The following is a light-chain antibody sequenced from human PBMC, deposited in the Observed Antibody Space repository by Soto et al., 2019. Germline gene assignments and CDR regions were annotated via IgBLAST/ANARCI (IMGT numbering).Light chain of an antibody. Sequence: DIQMTQSPSSLSASVGDRVTITCQASQDISNYLNWYQQKPGKAPKLLIYDASNLETWVPSRFSGSGSGTDFTFIIICLQAEDITTYYCHQYDDLPLTFGGGTKVEHK. CDR1: QDISNY. J-gene: IGKJ4*01. CDR2: DAS. V-gene: IGKV1-33*01. CDR3: HQYDDLPLT.